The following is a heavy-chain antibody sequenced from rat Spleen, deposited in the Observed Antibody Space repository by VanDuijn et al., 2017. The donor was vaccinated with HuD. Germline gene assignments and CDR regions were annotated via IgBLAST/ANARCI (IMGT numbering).Heavy chain of an antibody. CDR2: ISNGGGKT. V-gene: IGHV5-25*01. D-gene: IGHD1-2*01. CDR3: ARDSTYASLDY. CDR1: GFTFSNYY. J-gene: IGHJ2*01. Sequence: EVHLVESGGGLVQPGRSMKLSCAASGFTFSNYYMDWVRQSPTKGLEWVASISNGGGKTYYRDSVQGRFTISRDNAKSNLYLQMDSLRSEDTATYYCARDSTYASLDYWGQGVTVTVSS.